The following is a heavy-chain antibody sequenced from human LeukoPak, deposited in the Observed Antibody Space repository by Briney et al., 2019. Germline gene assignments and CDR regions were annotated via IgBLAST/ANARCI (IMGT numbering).Heavy chain of an antibody. Sequence: HPGGSLRLSCAASGLTVSDNYMSWVRQAPGKGLEWVSIIYTGGRTSYADSVKGRFSISRDQSKNTVYLQMNNLRVEDTAFYYCARAVSTVEGIDWFDPWGQGTLVIVSS. CDR2: IYTGGRT. D-gene: IGHD4-17*01. V-gene: IGHV3-53*01. J-gene: IGHJ5*02. CDR3: ARAVSTVEGIDWFDP. CDR1: GLTVSDNY.